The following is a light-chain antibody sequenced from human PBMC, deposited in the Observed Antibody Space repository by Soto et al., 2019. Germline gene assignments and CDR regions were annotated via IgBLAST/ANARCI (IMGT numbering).Light chain of an antibody. J-gene: IGLJ1*01. CDR3: SSYGGSNNYV. Sequence: QSALTQPPSASGSPGLSVTISCTGTSSDVGGYNYVSWYQQHPGKAPKLMIYEVSKRPSGVPDRFSGSKSGNTASLTVSGLQAEDEADYYCSSYGGSNNYVFGTGTKLTVL. V-gene: IGLV2-8*01. CDR1: SSDVGGYNY. CDR2: EVS.